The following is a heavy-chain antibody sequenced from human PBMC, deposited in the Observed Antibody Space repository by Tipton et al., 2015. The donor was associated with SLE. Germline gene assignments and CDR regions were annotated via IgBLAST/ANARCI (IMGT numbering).Heavy chain of an antibody. CDR3: ARHIDCINHRCYSPWFDP. CDR1: GGSISSSY. Sequence: TLYLTCSVSGGSISSSYWTWIRQPPGKGLEWIGYIYNSGSSSYNPSLKSRVTMTIDTSKNQFSLELRSVTAADTAVYYCARHIDCINHRCYSPWFDPWGQGTLVTVSS. CDR2: IYNSGSS. V-gene: IGHV4-59*03. J-gene: IGHJ5*02. D-gene: IGHD2-15*01.